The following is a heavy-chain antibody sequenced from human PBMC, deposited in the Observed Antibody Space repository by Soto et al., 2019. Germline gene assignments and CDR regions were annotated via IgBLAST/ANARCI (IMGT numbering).Heavy chain of an antibody. CDR2: ISTYSGDT. D-gene: IGHD5-12*01. J-gene: IGHJ5*02. CDR1: GYTFFTYD. CDR3: SRHHGPTTSENWFDP. V-gene: IGHV1-18*01. Sequence: QVHLVQSGVEVKTPGASVKVSCQASGYTFFTYDISWVRQAPVPGREWMGWISTYSGDTKCAQKFQGRLTMTTATSTTTAYLELRSLISDDTAVYYCSRHHGPTTSENWFDPWGQGTLVTVSS.